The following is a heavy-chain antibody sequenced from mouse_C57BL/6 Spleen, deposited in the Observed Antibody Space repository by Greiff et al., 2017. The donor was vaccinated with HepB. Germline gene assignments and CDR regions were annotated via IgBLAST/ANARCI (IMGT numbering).Heavy chain of an antibody. CDR1: GYTFTSYW. V-gene: IGHV1-59*01. D-gene: IGHD2-4*01. CDR2: IDPSDSYT. CDR3: VRSRLRGAMDY. Sequence: QVQLQQPGAELVRPGTSVKLSCKASGYTFTSYWMHWVKQRPGQGLEWIGVIDPSDSYTNYNQKFKGKATLTVDTSSSTAYMQLSSLTSEDSAVYYCVRSRLRGAMDYWGQGTSVTVSS. J-gene: IGHJ4*01.